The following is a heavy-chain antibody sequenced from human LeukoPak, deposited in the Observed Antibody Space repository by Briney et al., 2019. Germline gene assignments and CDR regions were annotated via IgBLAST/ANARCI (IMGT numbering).Heavy chain of an antibody. J-gene: IGHJ3*02. D-gene: IGHD6-25*01. CDR3: ARSLAAGFDI. V-gene: IGHV3-7*01. CDR2: MKQDGSEK. CDR1: GFTFSTCW. Sequence: GVPLRLLCAACGFTFSTCWMSGVRQVRGKGLEWVANMKQDGSEKYYVDSVKGRFTISRDNAKNSLYLQRNSLRAEDTAVYYCARSLAAGFDIWGQGTVVIVSS.